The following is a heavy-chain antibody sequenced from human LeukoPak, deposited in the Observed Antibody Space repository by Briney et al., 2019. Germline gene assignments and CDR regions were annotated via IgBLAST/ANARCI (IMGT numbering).Heavy chain of an antibody. V-gene: IGHV3-7*03. J-gene: IGHJ4*02. CDR3: AKDQLSWIFDY. CDR2: INRDGSER. CDR1: GFTFSTYW. D-gene: IGHD6-13*01. Sequence: GASLRLSCAASGFTFSTYWMSWVRQAPGKGLEWVANINRDGSERYYVDSVKGRFTISRDNSKNTLYLQMNSLRAEDTAVYYCAKDQLSWIFDYWGQGTLVTVSS.